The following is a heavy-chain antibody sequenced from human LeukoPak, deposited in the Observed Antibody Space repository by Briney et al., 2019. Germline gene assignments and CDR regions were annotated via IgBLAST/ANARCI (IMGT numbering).Heavy chain of an antibody. CDR1: GFTFSSYW. CDR2: IKQDGSEK. CDR3: ARAKDDYGDSPAPH. Sequence: GGSLRLSCAASGFTFSSYWMSWVRQAPGKGLEWVANIKQDGSEKYYVDSVKGRFTISRDNSKNTLYLQMNSLRAEDTAVYYCARAKDDYGDSPAPHWGQGTLVTVSS. D-gene: IGHD4-17*01. V-gene: IGHV3-7*01. J-gene: IGHJ4*02.